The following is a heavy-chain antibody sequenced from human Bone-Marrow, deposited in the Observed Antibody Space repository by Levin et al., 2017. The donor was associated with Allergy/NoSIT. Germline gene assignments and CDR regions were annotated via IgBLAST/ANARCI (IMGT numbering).Heavy chain of an antibody. D-gene: IGHD1-20*01. J-gene: IGHJ5*02. Sequence: PGGSLRLSCTVSGASINSTNYYWGWIRQPPGKGLEWIGTIYYNSYTYYNPSLKSRVTISTDTSKNHFSLKLSSVTTADTAVYYCARLADNWNVNWFDPWGQGTLVTVSS. V-gene: IGHV4-39*07. CDR3: ARLADNWNVNWFDP. CDR1: GASINSTNYY. CDR2: IYYNSYT.